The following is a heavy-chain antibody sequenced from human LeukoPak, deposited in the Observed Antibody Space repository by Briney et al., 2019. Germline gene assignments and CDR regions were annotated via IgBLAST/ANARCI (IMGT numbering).Heavy chain of an antibody. J-gene: IGHJ4*02. CDR1: GFAVNNNY. V-gene: IGHV3-53*01. D-gene: IGHD4-17*01. CDR3: ARSYFNDYADY. Sequence: PGGSLRLSCATSGFAVNNNYMSWVRQAPGKGLEYVSVLYTDGSTYFTDSVKGRFTISRDDSKNTVSLQMNSLRTEDTAVYYCARSYFNDYADYWGQGTLVTVSS. CDR2: LYTDGST.